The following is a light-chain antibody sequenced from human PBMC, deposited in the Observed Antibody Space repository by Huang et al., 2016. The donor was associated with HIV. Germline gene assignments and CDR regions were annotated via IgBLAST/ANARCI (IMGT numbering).Light chain of an antibody. Sequence: IQLTQSPSSLSASIGDRVTITCRASQGISHSLAWYQQKPGKAPNLLIFDASSLRSGVPSRFSGSRSGTVFTLSISSLQPEDFATYFCQQLRSYPLTFGGGTKVEIK. V-gene: IGKV1-9*01. CDR2: DAS. CDR3: QQLRSYPLT. J-gene: IGKJ4*01. CDR1: QGISHS.